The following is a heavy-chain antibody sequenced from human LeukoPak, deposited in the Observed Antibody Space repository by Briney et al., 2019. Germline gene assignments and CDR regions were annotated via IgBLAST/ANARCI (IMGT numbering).Heavy chain of an antibody. V-gene: IGHV1-18*01. CDR1: GCTLKDFR. D-gene: IGHD3-10*01. CDR2: ISPYSGNT. CDR3: AREGDGELSAWFDP. J-gene: IGHJ5*02. Sequence: ASVKVSCKDSGCTLKDFRISWLRQAPGHGHEWIGWISPYSGNTKYAQKVQGRVTMTTDTSRTTAYLDLRNLRSDDTGMYFCAREGDGELSAWFDPWGQGTLVIVSS.